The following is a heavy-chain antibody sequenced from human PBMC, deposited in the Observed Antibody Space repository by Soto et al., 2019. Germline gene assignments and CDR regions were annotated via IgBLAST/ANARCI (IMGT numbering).Heavy chain of an antibody. CDR1: GGSISSSSYY. Sequence: QLQLQESGPGLVKPSETLSLTCTVSGGSISSSSYYWGWIRQPPGKGLEWIGSIYYSGSTYYNPSLRSRVPISVDTSKNHSSLKLSSVTAADTAVYYCARQSVIGWYYWGQGTLVTVSS. J-gene: IGHJ4*02. V-gene: IGHV4-39*01. CDR2: IYYSGST. CDR3: ARQSVIGWYY. D-gene: IGHD6-19*01.